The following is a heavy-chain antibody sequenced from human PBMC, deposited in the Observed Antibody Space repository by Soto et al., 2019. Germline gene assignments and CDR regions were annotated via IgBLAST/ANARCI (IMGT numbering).Heavy chain of an antibody. CDR1: GFTFSSYA. V-gene: IGHV3-64*01. J-gene: IGHJ6*02. CDR3: ARSLDISGGQTYYGMDV. CDR2: ISSNGGST. D-gene: IGHD2-15*01. Sequence: EVQLVESGGGLVQPGGSLRLSCAASGFTFSSYAMHWVRQAPGKGLEYVSAISSNGGSTYYANSVKGRFTISRDNSKNXXYLQMGSLRAEDMAVYYCARSLDISGGQTYYGMDVWGQGTTVTVSS.